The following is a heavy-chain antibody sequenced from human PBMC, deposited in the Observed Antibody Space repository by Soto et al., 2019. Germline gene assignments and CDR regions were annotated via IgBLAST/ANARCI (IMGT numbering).Heavy chain of an antibody. Sequence: GGSLRLSCVASGFSFNKYAMIWVGQAPGKGQEWVSGITGSGSSIQYTASVKGRFTISRDNSKNTVYLQMDFLRAEDTAMYYCAKDDVSGDGLWLVSAWGQGTPVTVSS. CDR2: ITGSGSSI. D-gene: IGHD2-21*02. CDR1: GFSFNKYA. CDR3: AKDDVSGDGLWLVSA. V-gene: IGHV3-23*01. J-gene: IGHJ5*02.